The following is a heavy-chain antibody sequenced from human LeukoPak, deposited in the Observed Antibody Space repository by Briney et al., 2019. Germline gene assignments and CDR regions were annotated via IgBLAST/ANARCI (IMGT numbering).Heavy chain of an antibody. D-gene: IGHD5-12*01. CDR1: GYTFTNYD. Sequence: GASVKVSCKASGYTFTNYDVNWVRQATGQGLEWMGWMNPKSNNRGYAQNLQGSVTMTTDTSTSTAYMELRSLRSDDTAVYYCARQGSGYDWDYWGQGTLVTVSS. CDR2: MNPKSNNR. J-gene: IGHJ4*02. V-gene: IGHV1-8*02. CDR3: ARQGSGYDWDY.